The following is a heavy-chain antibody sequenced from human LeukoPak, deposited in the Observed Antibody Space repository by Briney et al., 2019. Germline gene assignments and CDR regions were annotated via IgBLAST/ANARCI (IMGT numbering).Heavy chain of an antibody. J-gene: IGHJ4*02. V-gene: IGHV1-46*01. CDR1: GYTFTSYY. D-gene: IGHD3-16*02. Sequence: ASVKVSCKASGYTFTSYYMHWVRQAPGQGLEWMGRINPSGGSTSYAQKFQGRVTMTRDTSTSTVYMELSSLRSEDTAVYYCARDLTYYDYVWGSYRYRGNYYFDYWGQGTLVTVSS. CDR2: INPSGGST. CDR3: ARDLTYYDYVWGSYRYRGNYYFDY.